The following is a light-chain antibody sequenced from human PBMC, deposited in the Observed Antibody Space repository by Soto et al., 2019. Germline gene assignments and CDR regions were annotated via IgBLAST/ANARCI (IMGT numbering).Light chain of an antibody. Sequence: EIVLTQSPGTLSLSPGERATLSCRASQSVSSDYLAWYQQKPGQAPRLLISRASRRATGIPDRCRGSGSGTDFTLTITSLEAEDFADYYCQLYGGSRPFTFGPGTKVDIK. CDR1: QSVSSDY. V-gene: IGKV3-20*01. CDR3: QLYGGSRPFT. CDR2: RAS. J-gene: IGKJ3*01.